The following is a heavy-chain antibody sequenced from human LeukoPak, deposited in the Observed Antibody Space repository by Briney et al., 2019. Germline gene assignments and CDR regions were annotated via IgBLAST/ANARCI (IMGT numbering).Heavy chain of an antibody. J-gene: IGHJ4*02. Sequence: GRSLRLSCAASGFTFSSYGMHWVRQAPGKGLEWVSGISWNSGSIGYADSVKGRFTISRDNAKNSLYLQMNSLRAEDTALYYCAKDISGSYAGIFDYWGQGTLVTVSS. CDR1: GFTFSSYG. D-gene: IGHD1-26*01. V-gene: IGHV3-9*01. CDR3: AKDISGSYAGIFDY. CDR2: ISWNSGSI.